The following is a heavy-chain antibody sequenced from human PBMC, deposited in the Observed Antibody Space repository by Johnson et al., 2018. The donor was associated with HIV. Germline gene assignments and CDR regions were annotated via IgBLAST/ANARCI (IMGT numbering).Heavy chain of an antibody. CDR3: ARGSQEMVTIWNAFDI. Sequence: VQPVESGGGLVQPGRSLRLSCADSGFTFDDYAMHWVRQAPGKGLEWVSGISRNSGSIGYADCVMGRFTISRDNSKNTLYLQMNSLRGEDTAVYYCARGSQEMVTIWNAFDIWGQGTMVTVSS. J-gene: IGHJ3*02. CDR1: GFTFDDYA. V-gene: IGHV3-9*01. D-gene: IGHD5-24*01. CDR2: ISRNSGSI.